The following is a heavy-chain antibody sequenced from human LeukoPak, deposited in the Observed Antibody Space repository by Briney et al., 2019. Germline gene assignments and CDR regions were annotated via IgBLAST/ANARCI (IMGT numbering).Heavy chain of an antibody. CDR2: ISYNGTNE. CDR1: GFTFSICA. Sequence: GGSLRLSCAASGFTFSICAIHWVRQAPGKGLGWVAGISYNGTNEYYPDSLKGRFTISRDNSKNTLYLQMNSLRAEDTALYYCARDRGGSGWYYFDYWGQGTLVTVSS. V-gene: IGHV3-30-3*01. J-gene: IGHJ4*02. CDR3: ARDRGGSGWYYFDY. D-gene: IGHD6-19*01.